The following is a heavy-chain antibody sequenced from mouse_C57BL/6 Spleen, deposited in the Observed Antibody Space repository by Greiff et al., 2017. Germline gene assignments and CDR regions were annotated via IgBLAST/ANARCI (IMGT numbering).Heavy chain of an antibody. V-gene: IGHV1-82*01. D-gene: IGHD2-5*01. CDR2: IYPGDGDT. CDR1: GYAFSSSW. CDR3: ARSGSNYHYYAMDY. J-gene: IGHJ4*01. Sequence: QVQLKQSGPELVKPGASVKISCKASGYAFSSSWMNWVKQRPGKGLEWIGRIYPGDGDTNYNGKFKGKATLTADKSSSTAYMQLSSLTSEDSAVYFCARSGSNYHYYAMDYWGQGTSVTVSS.